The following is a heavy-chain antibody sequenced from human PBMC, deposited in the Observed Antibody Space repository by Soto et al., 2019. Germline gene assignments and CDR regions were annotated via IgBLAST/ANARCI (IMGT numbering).Heavy chain of an antibody. CDR3: ARYYYDTSGYYYDY. D-gene: IGHD3-22*01. CDR2: IYSSGSA. Sequence: PSETLSLTCTVSGGSFNNYYWTWIRQPPGKGLEWIGYIYSSGSAGYNPSLKSRVTMLVDTSKNQFSLKLSSVTAADTAVYYCARYYYDTSGYYYDYWGQGSLVTVSS. V-gene: IGHV4-59*12. J-gene: IGHJ4*02. CDR1: GGSFNNYY.